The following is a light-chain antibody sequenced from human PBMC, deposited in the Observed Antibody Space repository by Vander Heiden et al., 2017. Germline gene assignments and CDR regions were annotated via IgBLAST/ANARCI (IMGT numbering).Light chain of an antibody. CDR1: QSVLYSSNNKNY. CDR2: WAS. CDR3: QPYHSTPWT. Sequence: DIVMTQSPHSLPVSLGEPATITCKSSQSVLYSSNNKNYLAWYQQKPGPPPKLLFYWASTRESGVPDRCSGSGSGTDFTLTISSLQAEVVVVYYCQPYHSTPWTFGQGTKVEIK. J-gene: IGKJ1*01. V-gene: IGKV4-1*01.